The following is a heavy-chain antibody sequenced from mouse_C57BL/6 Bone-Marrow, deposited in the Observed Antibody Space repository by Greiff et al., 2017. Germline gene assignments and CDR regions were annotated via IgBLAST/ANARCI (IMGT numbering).Heavy chain of an antibody. CDR1: GYTFTSYW. CDR2: IDPSDSYT. CDR3: ARDILPSYAMDY. J-gene: IGHJ4*01. D-gene: IGHD1-1*01. V-gene: IGHV1-59*01. Sequence: QVQLQQPGAELVRPGTSVKVSCKASGYTFTSYWMHWVKQRPGQGLEWIGVIDPSDSYTNYNQKFKGKATLTVDTSSSTAYMQLSSLTSEDSAVYYCARDILPSYAMDYWGQGTSVTVSS.